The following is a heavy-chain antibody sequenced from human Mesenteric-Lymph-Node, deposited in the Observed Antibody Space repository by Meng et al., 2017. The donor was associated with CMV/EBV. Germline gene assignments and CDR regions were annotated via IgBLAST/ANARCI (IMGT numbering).Heavy chain of an antibody. V-gene: IGHV3-13*01. D-gene: IGHD1-26*01. J-gene: IGHJ6*02. Sequence: GESLKISCAASEFTFSSYAMHWVRQATGKGLEWVSGIGNAGDTHYSDSVKGRFTISRENAKNSLYLQMNSLRAGDTAVYYCARGSIVDYDFGMDVWGQGTTVTVSS. CDR3: ARGSIVDYDFGMDV. CDR2: IGNAGDT. CDR1: EFTFSSYA.